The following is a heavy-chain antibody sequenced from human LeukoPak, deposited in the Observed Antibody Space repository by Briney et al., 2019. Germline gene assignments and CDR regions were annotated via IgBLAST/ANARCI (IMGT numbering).Heavy chain of an antibody. CDR3: ARDVFGGTYFDY. D-gene: IGHD2-15*01. Sequence: GGSLRLSCAASGFTFSSYSLNWVRQAPGKGLEWVSYISSGSSTIYYADSMKGRFTISRDNAKNSLFLQMNSLRDEDTAVYYCARDVFGGTYFDYWGQGTLVTVSS. CDR2: ISSGSSTI. CDR1: GFTFSSYS. J-gene: IGHJ4*02. V-gene: IGHV3-48*02.